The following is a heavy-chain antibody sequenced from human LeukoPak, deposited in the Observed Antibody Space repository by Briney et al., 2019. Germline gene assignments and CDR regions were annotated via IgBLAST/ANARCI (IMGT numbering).Heavy chain of an antibody. Sequence: PGGSLRLSCAASGLTFSSYAMSWVRQAPGKGLEWVSAISGSGGSTYYADSVKGWFTISRDNSKNTLYLEMNSLRADDTAVYHCARSPAVVPAATRFDYWGQGTLVTVSS. CDR1: GLTFSSYA. V-gene: IGHV3-23*01. D-gene: IGHD2-2*01. J-gene: IGHJ4*02. CDR2: ISGSGGST. CDR3: ARSPAVVPAATRFDY.